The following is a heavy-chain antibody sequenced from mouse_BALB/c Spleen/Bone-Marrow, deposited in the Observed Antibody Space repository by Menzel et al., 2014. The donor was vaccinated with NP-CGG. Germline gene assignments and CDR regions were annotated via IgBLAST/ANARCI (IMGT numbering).Heavy chain of an antibody. V-gene: IGHV7-3*02. CDR1: GFTFTDYY. J-gene: IGHJ1*01. CDR3: ARDENYDIYWYFDF. Sequence: VHVKQSGGGLVQPGGSLRLSCATSGFTFTDYYMSWVRQTPGKALEWLGFIRNKANGYTADYSVSVKGRFTISRDNSQNILYLQMNTLRAEDSATYYCARDENYDIYWYFDFWGAGTTVTVSS. D-gene: IGHD1-1*01. CDR2: IRNKANGYTA.